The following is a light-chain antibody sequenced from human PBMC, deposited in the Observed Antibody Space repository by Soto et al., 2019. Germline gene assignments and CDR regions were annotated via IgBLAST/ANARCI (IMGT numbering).Light chain of an antibody. CDR1: QNIRSN. CDR2: ETS. Sequence: EIVMTQSPGTLSVSPGERATLSCRASQNIRSNLAWYQQKPGQAPRLLIYETSTRAPGIPARFSGSGSGTEFTLTISSLQSEDFAVYYCQQYNSWVTFGGGTKVEIK. CDR3: QQYNSWVT. J-gene: IGKJ4*01. V-gene: IGKV3-15*01.